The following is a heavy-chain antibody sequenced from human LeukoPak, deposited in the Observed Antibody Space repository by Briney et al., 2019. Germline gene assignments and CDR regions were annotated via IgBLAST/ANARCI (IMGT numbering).Heavy chain of an antibody. D-gene: IGHD3-22*01. CDR2: IRYDGSNK. CDR3: AKESVGVSMIVGILAD. Sequence: GGSMRLSCAPSGFTFSSYGMHWVRQAPGKGMEWVAFIRYDGSNKYYADSGKGRFTISRDNSKNTLYLQMNSRRAEATAVYYCAKESVGVSMIVGILADWGQGTLVTVSS. J-gene: IGHJ4*02. CDR1: GFTFSSYG. V-gene: IGHV3-30*02.